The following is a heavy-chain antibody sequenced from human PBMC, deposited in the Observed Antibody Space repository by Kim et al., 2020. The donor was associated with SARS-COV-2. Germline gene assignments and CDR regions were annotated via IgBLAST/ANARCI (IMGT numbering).Heavy chain of an antibody. D-gene: IGHD6-13*01. V-gene: IGHV4-59*01. CDR1: GGSISSYY. J-gene: IGHJ3*02. Sequence: SETLSLTCTVSGGSISSYYWSWIRQPPGKGLEWIGYIYYSGSTNYNPSLKSRVTISVDTSKNQFSLKLSSVTAADTAVYYCARGFAAAAAPQAFDIWGQGTMVTVSS. CDR2: IYYSGST. CDR3: ARGFAAAAAPQAFDI.